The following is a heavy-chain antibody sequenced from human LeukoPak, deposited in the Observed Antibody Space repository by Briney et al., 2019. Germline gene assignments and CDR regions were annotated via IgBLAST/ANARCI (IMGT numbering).Heavy chain of an antibody. CDR2: IDFTSTYI. CDR3: AKGDIAAAGMEYYYMDV. J-gene: IGHJ6*03. V-gene: IGHV3-21*04. Sequence: PGGSLRLSCAASGFSFSSYSMNWVRQAPGKGLEWVSSIDFTSTYIYNADSVKGRFTISRDNSKNTLYLQMNSLRAEDTAVYYCAKGDIAAAGMEYYYMDVWGKGTTVTVSS. D-gene: IGHD6-13*01. CDR1: GFSFSSYS.